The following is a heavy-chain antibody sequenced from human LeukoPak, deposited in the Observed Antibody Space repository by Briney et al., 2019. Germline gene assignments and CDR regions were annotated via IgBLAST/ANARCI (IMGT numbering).Heavy chain of an antibody. V-gene: IGHV4-39*01. CDR2: IYYTGNA. D-gene: IGHD3-9*01. Sequence: PSRTLSLTCTVSGGSIGGSSYYWAWIRQPPGKGLEWIASIYYTGNAFYNWSLKSRTTISVDTSKNQFSLEVDSVTATDTAVYYCARQLDTSGDYAGLFDSWGQGALVTVSS. CDR1: GGSIGGSSYY. J-gene: IGHJ4*02. CDR3: ARQLDTSGDYAGLFDS.